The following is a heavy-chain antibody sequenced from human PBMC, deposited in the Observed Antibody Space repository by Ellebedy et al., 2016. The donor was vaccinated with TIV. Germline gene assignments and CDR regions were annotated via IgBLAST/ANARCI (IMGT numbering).Heavy chain of an antibody. CDR2: ISSSGSTI. V-gene: IGHV3-11*01. J-gene: IGHJ3*02. CDR1: GFTFSDYY. Sequence: GESLKISCAASGFTFSDYYMSWIRQAPGKGLEWVSYISSSGSTIYYADSVKGRFTISRDNAKNSLYLQMNSLRAEDTALYYCARGGYYGSGSSSGLDIWGQGTMVTVSS. CDR3: ARGGYYGSGSSSGLDI. D-gene: IGHD3-10*01.